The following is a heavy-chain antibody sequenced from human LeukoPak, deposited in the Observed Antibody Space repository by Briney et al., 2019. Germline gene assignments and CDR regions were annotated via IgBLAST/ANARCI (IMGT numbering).Heavy chain of an antibody. CDR3: ARAGYYDSSGYNY. CDR2: IYYSGST. Sequence: SETLSLTCTVSGGSISSSSYYWGWIRQPPGKGLEWIGYIYYSGSTNYNPSLKSRVTISVDTSKNQFSLKLSSVTAADTAVYYCARAGYYDSSGYNYWGQGTMVTVSS. D-gene: IGHD3-22*01. J-gene: IGHJ3*01. V-gene: IGHV4-61*05. CDR1: GGSISSSSYY.